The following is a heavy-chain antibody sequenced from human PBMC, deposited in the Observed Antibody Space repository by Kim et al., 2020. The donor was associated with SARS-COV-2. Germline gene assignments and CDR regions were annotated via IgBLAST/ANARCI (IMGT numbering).Heavy chain of an antibody. J-gene: IGHJ6*02. CDR3: ARDPLVAVASRGGMDV. Sequence: SETLSLTCAVSGGSISSSNWWSWVRQPPGKGLEWIGEIYHSGSTNYNPSLKSRVTISVDKSKNQFSLKLSSVTAADTAVYYCARDPLVAVASRGGMDVWGQGTTVTVSS. D-gene: IGHD6-19*01. CDR2: IYHSGST. CDR1: GGSISSSNW. V-gene: IGHV4-4*02.